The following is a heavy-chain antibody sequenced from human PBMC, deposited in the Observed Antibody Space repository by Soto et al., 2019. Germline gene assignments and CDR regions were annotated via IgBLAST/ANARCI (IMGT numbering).Heavy chain of an antibody. D-gene: IGHD3-22*01. CDR1: GGSISSSSYY. Sequence: PSETLSLTCTVSGGSISSSSYYWGWIRQPPGKGLEWIGSIYYSGSTYYNPSLKSRVTISVDTSKNQFSLKLSSVTAADTAVYYCASRPRYYYDSSGYWPPFDYWGQGTLVTV. J-gene: IGHJ4*02. V-gene: IGHV4-39*01. CDR3: ASRPRYYYDSSGYWPPFDY. CDR2: IYYSGST.